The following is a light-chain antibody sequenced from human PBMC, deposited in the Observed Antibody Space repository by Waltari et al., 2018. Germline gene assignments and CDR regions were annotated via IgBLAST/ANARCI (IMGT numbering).Light chain of an antibody. CDR3: XSYAGSSTLV. V-gene: IGLV2-23*02. J-gene: IGLJ2*01. Sequence: QSALTQPASVSGSPGQSIPISCTGTSSDVGGYNYVSWYQQHPGKAPKLMIYDVSKRPSGVSNRFSGSKSGNTASLTISGLQAEDEADYYCXSYAGSSTLVFXGGTKLTVL. CDR2: DVS. CDR1: SSDVGGYNY.